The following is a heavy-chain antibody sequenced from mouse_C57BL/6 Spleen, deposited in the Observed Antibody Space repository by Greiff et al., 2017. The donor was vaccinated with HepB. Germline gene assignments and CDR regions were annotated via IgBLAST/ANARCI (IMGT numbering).Heavy chain of an antibody. CDR3: ARDPNY. J-gene: IGHJ4*01. Sequence: EVKLMESGGGLVKPGGSLKLSCAASGFTFSSYAMSWVRQTPEKRLEWVATISDGGSYTYYPDNVKGRFTISRDNAKNNLYLQMSHLKSEDTAMYYCARDPNYWGQGTSVTVSS. CDR2: ISDGGSYT. V-gene: IGHV5-4*01. CDR1: GFTFSSYA.